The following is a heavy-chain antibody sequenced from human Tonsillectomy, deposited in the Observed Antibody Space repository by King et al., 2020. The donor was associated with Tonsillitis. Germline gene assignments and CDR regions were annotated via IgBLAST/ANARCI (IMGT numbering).Heavy chain of an antibody. V-gene: IGHV4-61*01. Sequence: QLQESGPGLVKPSETLSLTCSVSGGSVSSGNYYWSWIRQPPGKGLEWIGYMYYSGYTNYNPSLKSRVTISADTSKNQFSLKLSSVTAADTAVYYCAREVPCGGDCYKTSYYYYYGMDVWGQGTTVTVSS. CDR2: MYYSGYT. D-gene: IGHD2-21*02. J-gene: IGHJ6*02. CDR1: GGSVSSGNYY. CDR3: AREVPCGGDCYKTSYYYYYGMDV.